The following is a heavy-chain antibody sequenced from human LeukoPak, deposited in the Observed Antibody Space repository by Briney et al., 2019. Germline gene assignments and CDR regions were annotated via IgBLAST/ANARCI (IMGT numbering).Heavy chain of an antibody. J-gene: IGHJ6*03. CDR2: ISGSGGST. D-gene: IGHD3-3*01. CDR3: AKELEWSGSNYYYYYMDV. Sequence: GGSLRLSCAASGFTFSSYAMSWVRQAPGKGLEWVSAISGSGGSTYYADSVKGRFTISRDNSKNTLYLQMNSLRAEDTAVYYCAKELEWSGSNYYYYYMDVWGKGTTVTVSS. CDR1: GFTFSSYA. V-gene: IGHV3-23*01.